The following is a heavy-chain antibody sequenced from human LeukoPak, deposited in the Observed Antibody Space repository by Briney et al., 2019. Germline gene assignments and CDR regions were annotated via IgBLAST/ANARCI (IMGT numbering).Heavy chain of an antibody. D-gene: IGHD3-22*01. J-gene: IGHJ4*02. Sequence: PGGSLRLSCAASGFTFSSYWMSWVRQAPGKGLEWVSSISSSSSYIYYADSVKGRFTISRDNAKNSLYLQMNSLRAEDTAVYYCAREGPTYYYDSSGYQDAFDIWGQGTLVTVSS. CDR3: AREGPTYYYDSSGYQDAFDI. V-gene: IGHV3-21*01. CDR2: ISSSSSYI. CDR1: GFTFSSYW.